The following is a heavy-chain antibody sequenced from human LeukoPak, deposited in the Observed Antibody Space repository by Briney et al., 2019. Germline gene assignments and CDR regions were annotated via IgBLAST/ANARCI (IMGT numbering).Heavy chain of an antibody. Sequence: SETPSLTCTVSGGSISSYYWTWIRQPPGKGLEWIGYIYYSGSTNYNPSLKSRVTISVDTSKNQFSLKLSSVTAADTAVYYCARFCSGGRCPDYWGQGTLVTVSS. CDR3: ARFCSGGRCPDY. D-gene: IGHD2-15*01. CDR2: IYYSGST. CDR1: GGSISSYY. J-gene: IGHJ4*02. V-gene: IGHV4-59*01.